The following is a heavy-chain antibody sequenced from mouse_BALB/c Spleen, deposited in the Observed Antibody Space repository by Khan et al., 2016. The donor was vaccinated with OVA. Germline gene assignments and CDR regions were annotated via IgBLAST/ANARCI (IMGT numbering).Heavy chain of an antibody. CDR1: GYTFTTAG. CDR2: INTHSGVP. V-gene: IGHV9-4*02. Sequence: LVQSGPELKKPGETVRISCKASGYTFTTAGIQWVQKMPGKGLKWIGWINTHSGVPKYAEDFKGRFAFSLEISVNTAYLQITNLKNEDTATYLCARGGATYDRNDGGAMEYWGQGTSVTVSP. J-gene: IGHJ4*01. CDR3: ARGGATYDRNDGGAMEY. D-gene: IGHD2-14*01.